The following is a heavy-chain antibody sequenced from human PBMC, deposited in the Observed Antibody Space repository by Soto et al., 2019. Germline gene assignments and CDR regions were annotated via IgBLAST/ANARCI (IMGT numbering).Heavy chain of an antibody. V-gene: IGHV3-23*01. CDR1: GFTFSRYA. D-gene: IGHD6-13*01. CDR3: AKDPISYSRLYYFDY. CDR2: ISGSGGST. Sequence: PGGSLRLSCAASGFTFSRYAMSWVRQAPGKGLEWVSAISGSGGSTYYADSVKGRFTISRDNSKNTLFLQMNSLRAEDTAVYYCAKDPISYSRLYYFDYWGQGTLVNVSS. J-gene: IGHJ4*02.